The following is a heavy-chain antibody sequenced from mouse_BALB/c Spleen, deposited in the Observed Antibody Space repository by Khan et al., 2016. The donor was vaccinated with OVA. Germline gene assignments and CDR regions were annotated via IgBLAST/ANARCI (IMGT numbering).Heavy chain of an antibody. CDR1: GYTFTNYG. D-gene: IGHD2-14*01. J-gene: IGHJ4*01. CDR3: ARTSYFSYTLDY. V-gene: IGHV9-3-1*01. CDR2: INTYTGEP. Sequence: QIQLVQSGPELKKPGETVKISCKASGYTFTNYGMNWVKQSPGKALKWMGWINTYTGEPTYADDFKGRFAFSLETSASTAYLQINNLQNEDTATYFCARTSYFSYTLDYWGQGTSVTVSS.